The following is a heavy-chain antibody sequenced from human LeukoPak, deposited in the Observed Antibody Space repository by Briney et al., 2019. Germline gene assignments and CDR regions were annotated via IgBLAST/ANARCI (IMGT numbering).Heavy chain of an antibody. V-gene: IGHV3-33*01. CDR1: GFSLSAYG. J-gene: IGHJ4*02. Sequence: PGRSLRLSCAASGFSLSAYGVHWVRQAPGKGLEWVAVIWYDGTSKDYADSVKGRFTFSRDNSKNTLYLQMNSLRAEDTAVYYCARGVAATFVDYWGQGTLVTVSS. D-gene: IGHD2-15*01. CDR2: IWYDGTSK. CDR3: ARGVAATFVDY.